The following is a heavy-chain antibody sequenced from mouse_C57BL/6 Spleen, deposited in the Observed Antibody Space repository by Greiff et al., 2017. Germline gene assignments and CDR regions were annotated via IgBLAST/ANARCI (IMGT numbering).Heavy chain of an antibody. V-gene: IGHV1-15*01. D-gene: IGHD3-3*01. Sequence: QVQLKESGAELVRPGASVTLSCKASGYTFTDYEMHWVKQTPVHGLEWIGAIDPETGGTAYNQKFKGKAILTADKSSSTDYMELRSLTSEDSAGSCCTGGAGRAMDYWGQGTSVTVSS. J-gene: IGHJ4*01. CDR1: GYTFTDYE. CDR3: TGGAGRAMDY. CDR2: IDPETGGT.